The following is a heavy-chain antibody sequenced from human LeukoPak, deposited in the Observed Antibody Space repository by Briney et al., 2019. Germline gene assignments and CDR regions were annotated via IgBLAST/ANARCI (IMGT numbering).Heavy chain of an antibody. CDR2: IYHSGST. Sequence: SETLSLTCAVSGGSVSSGGYSWSWIRQPPGMGLEWIGYIYHSGSTYYNPSLNSRVTISVDGSKNHFSLRLSSVTAADAAVYYCARTTSNYDYYFDYWGQGTLVTVSS. CDR1: GGSVSSGGYS. CDR3: ARTTSNYDYYFDY. V-gene: IGHV4-30-2*01. D-gene: IGHD5-12*01. J-gene: IGHJ4*02.